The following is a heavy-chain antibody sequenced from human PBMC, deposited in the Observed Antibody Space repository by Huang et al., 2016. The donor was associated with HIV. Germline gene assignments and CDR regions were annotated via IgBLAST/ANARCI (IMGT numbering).Heavy chain of an antibody. D-gene: IGHD6-13*01. CDR1: GGSISSYY. J-gene: IGHJ6*02. Sequence: QVQLQESGPGLVKPSETLSLTCPVSGGSISSYYWSWIRQPPGKGLEWFGYIQYSGSTNYNPSLKSRVTTSVDTSKNQCFLKLSSVTAADTAVYYCARGGPYSRDYYYYGMDVWGQGTTVTVSS. CDR2: IQYSGST. CDR3: ARGGPYSRDYYYYGMDV. V-gene: IGHV4-59*01.